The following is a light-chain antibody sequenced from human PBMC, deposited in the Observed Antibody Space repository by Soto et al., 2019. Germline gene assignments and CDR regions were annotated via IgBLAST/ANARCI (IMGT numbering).Light chain of an antibody. CDR2: AAS. Sequence: DLQMTQSASSQSAVVGDRVTITCRASQNIGKYLNWYQQKPGKAPNLLIYAASSLQSGVPPRFSGSGSGTDFTLTISSLQPEDFATYYCEQSHATPYTFGQGTKLEIK. CDR3: EQSHATPYT. CDR1: QNIGKY. V-gene: IGKV1-39*01. J-gene: IGKJ2*01.